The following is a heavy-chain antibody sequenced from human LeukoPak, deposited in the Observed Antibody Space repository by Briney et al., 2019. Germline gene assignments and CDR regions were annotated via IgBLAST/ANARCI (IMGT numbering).Heavy chain of an antibody. J-gene: IGHJ6*02. Sequence: PGGSLRLSCAASGFTVSSNYMSWVRQAPGKGLEWVSAISGSGGSTYYADSVKGRFTISRDNSKNTLYLQMNSLRAEDTAVYYCAKALWFGELLSHYYYGMDVWGQGTTVTVSS. CDR1: GFTVSSNY. V-gene: IGHV3-23*01. CDR3: AKALWFGELLSHYYYGMDV. D-gene: IGHD3-10*01. CDR2: ISGSGGST.